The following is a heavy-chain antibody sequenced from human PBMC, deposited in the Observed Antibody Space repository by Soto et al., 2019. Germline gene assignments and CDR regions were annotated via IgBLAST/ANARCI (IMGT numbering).Heavy chain of an antibody. V-gene: IGHV3-30*18. Sequence: QVQLVESGGGVVQPGRSLRLSCAASGFTFSSYGMHWVRQAPGKGLEWVAVISYDGSNKYYADSVKGRFTISRDNSKNTLYLQMNSLRAEDTAVYYCAKEGPSTIGGYYFDYWGQGTLVTVSS. CDR1: GFTFSSYG. CDR2: ISYDGSNK. D-gene: IGHD3-16*01. CDR3: AKEGPSTIGGYYFDY. J-gene: IGHJ4*02.